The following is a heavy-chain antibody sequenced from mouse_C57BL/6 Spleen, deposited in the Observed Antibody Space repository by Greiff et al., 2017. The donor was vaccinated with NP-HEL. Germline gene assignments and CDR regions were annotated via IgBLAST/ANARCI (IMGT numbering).Heavy chain of an antibody. D-gene: IGHD3-3*01. J-gene: IGHJ4*01. Sequence: EVMLVESGGGLVKPGGSLKLSCAASGFTFSSYAMSWVRQTPEKRLEWVATISDGGSYTYYPDNGKGRFTISRDNAKNNLYLQMSHLKSEDTAMYYCARDPGRYAMDYWGQGTSVTVSS. CDR2: ISDGGSYT. CDR1: GFTFSSYA. CDR3: ARDPGRYAMDY. V-gene: IGHV5-4*01.